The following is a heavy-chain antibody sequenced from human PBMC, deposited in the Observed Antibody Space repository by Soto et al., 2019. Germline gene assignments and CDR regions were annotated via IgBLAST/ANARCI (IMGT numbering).Heavy chain of an antibody. J-gene: IGHJ6*02. CDR3: AREGYSSSSPYYYYYGMDV. Sequence: SETLSLTCTVSGGSISGGDYYWSWIRQPPGKGLEWIGYIYYSGSTYYNPSLKSRVTISVDTSKNQFSLKLSSVTAADTAVYYCAREGYSSSSPYYYYYGMDVWGQGTTVTVSS. D-gene: IGHD6-6*01. CDR2: IYYSGST. CDR1: GGSISGGDYY. V-gene: IGHV4-30-4*01.